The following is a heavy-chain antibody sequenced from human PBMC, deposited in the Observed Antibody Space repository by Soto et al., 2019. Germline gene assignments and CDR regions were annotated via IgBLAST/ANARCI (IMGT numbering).Heavy chain of an antibody. J-gene: IGHJ4*02. Sequence: QVQLQESGPGLVKPSGTLSLICTVSGAPRSSGPWWGWVRQAPGKGLEWIVEVYHTGSTNYSPSLKSRHNTSVERSKNQFALKLTSVTAADTAVYYCARNHQTDWYVIDYWCQGTLVTVSS. V-gene: IGHV4-4*02. CDR2: VYHTGST. CDR1: GAPRSSGPW. CDR3: ARNHQTDWYVIDY. D-gene: IGHD3-9*01.